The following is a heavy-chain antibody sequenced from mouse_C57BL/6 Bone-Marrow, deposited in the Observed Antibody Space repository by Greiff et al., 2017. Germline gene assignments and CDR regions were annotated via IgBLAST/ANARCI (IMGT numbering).Heavy chain of an antibody. Sequence: QVQLQQPGAELVMPGASVKLSCKASGYTFTSYWMHWVKQRHGQGLEWIGEIDPSDSYTNYNQKFKGKSTLTVDKSSSTAYMQLSSLTSENTAVYYCARDYPYAMNYWDQGTSVTVSS. J-gene: IGHJ4*01. CDR3: ARDYPYAMNY. CDR1: GYTFTSYW. V-gene: IGHV1-69*01. CDR2: IDPSDSYT. D-gene: IGHD2-4*01.